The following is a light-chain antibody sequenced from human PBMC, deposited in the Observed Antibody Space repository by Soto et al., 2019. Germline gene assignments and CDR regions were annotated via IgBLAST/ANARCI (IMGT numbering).Light chain of an antibody. V-gene: IGKV1-5*03. CDR3: QQLNSYPVT. Sequence: DVRISKSPSTLSASVGDRVTITCRASQSISSWLAWYQQKPGKAPKLLIYKASSLESGVPSRFSGSGSGTEFTLTISSLQPDDFAVYYCQQLNSYPVTFGQGTRLEIK. CDR1: QSISSW. J-gene: IGKJ5*01. CDR2: KAS.